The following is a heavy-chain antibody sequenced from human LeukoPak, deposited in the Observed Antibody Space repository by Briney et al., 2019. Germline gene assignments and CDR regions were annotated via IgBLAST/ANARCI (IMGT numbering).Heavy chain of an antibody. D-gene: IGHD4-23*01. CDR2: ISYDGNNK. V-gene: IGHV3-30*03. J-gene: IGHJ4*02. CDR3: ARSQMTTVVTPTWYFDY. Sequence: GGSLRLSCAASGFTFSGYGMHWVRQAPGKGLEWVAVISYDGNNKYFADSVKGRFSISRDNSKNTLYLQMNSLRAEDTAVYYCARSQMTTVVTPTWYFDYWGQGTLVTVSS. CDR1: GFTFSGYG.